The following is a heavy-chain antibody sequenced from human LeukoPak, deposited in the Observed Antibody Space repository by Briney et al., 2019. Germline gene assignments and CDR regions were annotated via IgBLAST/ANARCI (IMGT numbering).Heavy chain of an antibody. D-gene: IGHD3-10*01. V-gene: IGHV1-2*02. J-gene: IGHJ5*02. CDR3: ATLRGVIP. CDR1: GCTFTGYY. Sequence: ASVKVSCKASGCTFTGYYMHWVRQAPGQGLEWVGWINPNSGGTNYAQKFQGRVTTTRDTSISTAYMELSRLRSDDTAVYYCATLRGVIPWGQGTLVTVSS. CDR2: INPNSGGT.